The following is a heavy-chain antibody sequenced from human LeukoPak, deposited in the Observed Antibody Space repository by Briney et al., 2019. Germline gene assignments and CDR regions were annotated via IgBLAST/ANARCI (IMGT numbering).Heavy chain of an antibody. Sequence: GESLKISCKGSGYSFTSYWIGWVRQMPGKGLEWMGIIYPGDSDTRYSPSFQGQVTTSADKSISTAYLQWSSLKASDTAMYYCARQGHTYYYDSSGYYSDYWGQGTLVTVSS. CDR1: GYSFTSYW. CDR2: IYPGDSDT. CDR3: ARQGHTYYYDSSGYYSDY. J-gene: IGHJ4*02. D-gene: IGHD3-22*01. V-gene: IGHV5-51*01.